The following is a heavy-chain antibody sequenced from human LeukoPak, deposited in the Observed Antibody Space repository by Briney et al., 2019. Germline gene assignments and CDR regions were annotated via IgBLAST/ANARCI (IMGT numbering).Heavy chain of an antibody. Sequence: GGSLRLSCAASEFSVGSNYMTWVRQAPGKGLEWVSLIYSGGSTYYADSVKGRFTISRDNSKNTLYLQMNSLRAEDTAVYYCATEGPSGSYYFYWGQGTLVTVSS. V-gene: IGHV3-66*01. J-gene: IGHJ4*02. CDR3: ATEGPSGSYYFY. D-gene: IGHD1-26*01. CDR1: EFSVGSNY. CDR2: IYSGGST.